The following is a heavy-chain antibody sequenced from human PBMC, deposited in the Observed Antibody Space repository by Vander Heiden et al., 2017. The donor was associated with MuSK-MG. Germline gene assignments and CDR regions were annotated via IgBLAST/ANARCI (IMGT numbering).Heavy chain of an antibody. CDR1: GGPLSGYY. J-gene: IGHJ4*02. V-gene: IGHV4-34*01. CDR3: AREWGTYDYVWGSFLDY. CDR2: INHSGST. D-gene: IGHD3-16*01. Sequence: QVQLQQWGAGRFTPSETLSLTCAAYGGPLSGYYWSWIRQPPGKGLEWIGEINHSGSTNYNPSLKSRVTISVDTSKNQFSLKLSSVTAADTAVYYCAREWGTYDYVWGSFLDYWGQGTLVTVSS.